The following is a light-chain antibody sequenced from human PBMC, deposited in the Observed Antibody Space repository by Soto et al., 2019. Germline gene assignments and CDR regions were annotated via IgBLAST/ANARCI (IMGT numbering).Light chain of an antibody. J-gene: IGKJ4*01. Sequence: AIRMTQSPSSFSASTGDRVTITCRASQSIGTYLAWYQQIPGRAPKLLIFAASTLQRGVTSRFSGSGSGTDFTLTISCLQSEDFATYYCQQYYISPPTFGGGTKVEIK. V-gene: IGKV1-8*01. CDR2: AAS. CDR3: QQYYISPPT. CDR1: QSIGTY.